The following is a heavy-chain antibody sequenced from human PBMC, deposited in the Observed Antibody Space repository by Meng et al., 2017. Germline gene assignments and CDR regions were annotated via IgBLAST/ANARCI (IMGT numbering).Heavy chain of an antibody. Sequence: ASVKVSYKASGYTFTSYYMHWVRQAPGQGLEWMGIINPSGGSTSYAQKFQGRVTMTRDTSTSTVYMELSSLRSEDTAVYYCARGPTVVTPNQYFQHWGQGTLVTVSS. J-gene: IGHJ1*01. CDR3: ARGPTVVTPNQYFQH. CDR2: INPSGGST. D-gene: IGHD4-23*01. V-gene: IGHV1-46*01. CDR1: GYTFTSYY.